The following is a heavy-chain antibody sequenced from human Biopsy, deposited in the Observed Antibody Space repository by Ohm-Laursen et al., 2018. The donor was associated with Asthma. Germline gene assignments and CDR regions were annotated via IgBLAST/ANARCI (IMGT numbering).Heavy chain of an antibody. J-gene: IGHJ4*02. CDR1: GGTFSTFG. Sequence: GASVKVSCKASGGTFSTFGISWVRQAPGQGLEWMGRIIPFYGTATYAQNFQGRLTLTAVESTSTAYMELSSLRSEDTAVYFCARDYDGDYVQRHLPLAYWGQGTLVTVSS. D-gene: IGHD4-17*01. CDR3: ARDYDGDYVQRHLPLAY. V-gene: IGHV1-69*13. CDR2: IIPFYGTA.